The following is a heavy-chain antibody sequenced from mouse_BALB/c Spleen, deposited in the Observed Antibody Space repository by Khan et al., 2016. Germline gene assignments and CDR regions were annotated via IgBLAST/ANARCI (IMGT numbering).Heavy chain of an antibody. CDR3: ARGVEVFAY. D-gene: IGHD1-1*02. CDR1: GYSITSGYY. J-gene: IGHJ3*01. V-gene: IGHV3-6*02. CDR2: ISYDGSN. Sequence: EVQLVESGPGLVKPSQSLSLTCSVTGYSITSGYYWNRIRQFPGNKLEWMGYISYDGSNNYNPSLKNRISITRDTSKNQFFLKLNSVTTEETATYECARGVEVFAYWGQGTLVTVSA.